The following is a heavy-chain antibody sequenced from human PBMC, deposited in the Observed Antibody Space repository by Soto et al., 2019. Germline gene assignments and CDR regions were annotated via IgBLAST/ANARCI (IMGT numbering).Heavy chain of an antibody. CDR1: GFTFSSYG. V-gene: IGHV3-30*03. CDR2: ISYDGSNK. J-gene: IGHJ4*02. CDR3: ASNGGDTTHGLDY. D-gene: IGHD5-18*01. Sequence: QVQLVESGGGVVQPGRSLRLSCAASGFTFSSYGMHWVRQAPGKGLEWVAVISYDGSNKYYADSVKSRFTISRDNSKNTLYLQMNSLRAEDTAVYYCASNGGDTTHGLDYGGQGTLVTVSS.